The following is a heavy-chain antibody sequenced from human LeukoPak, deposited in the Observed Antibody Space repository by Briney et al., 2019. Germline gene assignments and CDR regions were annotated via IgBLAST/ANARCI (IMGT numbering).Heavy chain of an antibody. J-gene: IGHJ4*02. CDR1: GGTFSSYA. CDR3: ASRAYDSSGYYIDY. D-gene: IGHD3-22*01. CDR2: IIPILGIA. V-gene: IGHV1-69*04. Sequence: SVKVSCKASGGTFSSYAISWVRQAPGQGLEWMGRIIPILGIANYAQKFQGRVTITADKSTSTAYMELSSLRSEDTAVYYCASRAYDSSGYYIDYWGQGTLVTVSS.